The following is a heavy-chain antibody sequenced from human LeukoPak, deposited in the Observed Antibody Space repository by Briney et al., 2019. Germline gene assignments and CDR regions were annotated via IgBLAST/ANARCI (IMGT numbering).Heavy chain of an antibody. J-gene: IGHJ3*02. CDR1: GYTFTSYA. V-gene: IGHV1-3*01. CDR3: ASHDAFDI. Sequence: ASVKVSCKATGYTFTSYALHWVRQAPGQRLEWMGWINAGNGITKYSQKFQGRVTITRDTSANTAYMELSSLRSDDTAVYYCASHDAFDIWGQGTMVTVSS. CDR2: INAGNGIT.